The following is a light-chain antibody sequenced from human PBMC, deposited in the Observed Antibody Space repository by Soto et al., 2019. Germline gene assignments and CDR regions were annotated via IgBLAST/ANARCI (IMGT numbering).Light chain of an antibody. V-gene: IGKV3-20*01. CDR2: GAS. Sequence: EVVLTQSPGTLSLSPGERATLSCSARQSVNTNYLAWDQQKSGQAPRLLIYGASSRATGIPDRFSGSGSGTDFTLTISRLEPEDFASDFCHQYGISPIPFGQGTRLELK. CDR1: QSVNTNY. J-gene: IGKJ5*01. CDR3: HQYGISPIP.